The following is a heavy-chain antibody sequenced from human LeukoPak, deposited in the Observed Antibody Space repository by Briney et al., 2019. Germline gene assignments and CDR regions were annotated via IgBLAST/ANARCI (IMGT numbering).Heavy chain of an antibody. CDR2: IYHSGST. J-gene: IGHJ3*02. D-gene: IGHD4-17*01. CDR3: ARMTTVTTLASAFDI. CDR1: GYSISSGYY. V-gene: IGHV4-38-2*02. Sequence: SETLSLTCTVSGYSISSGYYWGWIRQPPGKGLEWIGSIYHSGSTYYNPSLKSRVTISVDTSKNQFSLKLSSVTAADTAVYYCARMTTVTTLASAFDIWGQGTMVTVSS.